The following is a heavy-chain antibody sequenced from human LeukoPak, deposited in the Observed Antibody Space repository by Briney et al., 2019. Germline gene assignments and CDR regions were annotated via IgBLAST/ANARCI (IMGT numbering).Heavy chain of an antibody. J-gene: IGHJ4*02. V-gene: IGHV1-2*02. CDR2: INPNSGGR. Sequence: ASVKVSCKASGYTFTCYYMHWVRQAPGQGREGRGGINPNSGGRNYAQKFQGRVTMTRDTYISKAYMQLSRLRSDDTAVYYCARVRLVYIAAAGYFDYWGQGTLVTVSS. CDR3: ARVRLVYIAAAGYFDY. D-gene: IGHD6-13*01. CDR1: GYTFTCYY.